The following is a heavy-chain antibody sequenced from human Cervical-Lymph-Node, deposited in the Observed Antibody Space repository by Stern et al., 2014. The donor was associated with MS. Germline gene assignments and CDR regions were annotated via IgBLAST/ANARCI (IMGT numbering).Heavy chain of an antibody. D-gene: IGHD4-17*01. Sequence: EVQLEESGGGLVQPGRSLRLSCAASGFTFDDYAMHWVRQAPGKGLEWVSSISWNSNSMTYADSVKGRFTISRDNAKNSLYLQMNSLRAEDTALYYCTKATYYGAALDYWGQGTLVTVSS. CDR1: GFTFDDYA. J-gene: IGHJ4*02. V-gene: IGHV3-9*01. CDR2: ISWNSNSM. CDR3: TKATYYGAALDY.